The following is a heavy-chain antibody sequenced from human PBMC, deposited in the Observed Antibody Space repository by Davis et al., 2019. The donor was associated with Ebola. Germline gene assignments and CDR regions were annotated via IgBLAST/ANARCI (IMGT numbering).Heavy chain of an antibody. V-gene: IGHV1-2*06. Sequence: ASVKVSCKASGYTFTGYYMHWVRQAPGQGLEWMGRINPNSGGTNYAQKFQGRVTMTRDTSISTAYMELSRLRSDDTAVYYCARAQGYCTNGVCYYYYYGMDVWGKGTTVTVSS. J-gene: IGHJ6*04. CDR3: ARAQGYCTNGVCYYYYYGMDV. CDR2: INPNSGGT. D-gene: IGHD2-8*01. CDR1: GYTFTGYY.